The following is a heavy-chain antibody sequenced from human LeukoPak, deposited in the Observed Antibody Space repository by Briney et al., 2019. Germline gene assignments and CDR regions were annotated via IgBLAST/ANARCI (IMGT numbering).Heavy chain of an antibody. Sequence: ASVKVSYKASGYSFTTYAMHWVRQAPGQRLEWMGWINAGNGNTKYSQKFQGRVTITRDTSASTAYMELSSLRSEDTAVYYCARDLDSSREDVWGQGTMVTVSS. V-gene: IGHV1-3*01. D-gene: IGHD3-22*01. CDR3: ARDLDSSREDV. CDR2: INAGNGNT. CDR1: GYSFTTYA. J-gene: IGHJ6*02.